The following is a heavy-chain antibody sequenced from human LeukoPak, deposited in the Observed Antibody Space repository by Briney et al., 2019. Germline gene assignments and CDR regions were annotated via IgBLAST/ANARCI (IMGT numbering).Heavy chain of an antibody. D-gene: IGHD6-13*01. J-gene: IGHJ4*02. Sequence: ASVKVSCKASGHTFTSYDINWVRQATGQGLEWMGWMNPNSGNTGYARKFQGRVTMTRNTSISTAYMELSSLRSEDTAVYYCARAHRKTYSSSWYGLHYWGQGTLVTVSS. CDR3: ARAHRKTYSSSWYGLHY. V-gene: IGHV1-8*01. CDR1: GHTFTSYD. CDR2: MNPNSGNT.